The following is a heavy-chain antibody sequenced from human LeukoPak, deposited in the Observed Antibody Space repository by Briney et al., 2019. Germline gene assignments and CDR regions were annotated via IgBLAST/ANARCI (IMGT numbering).Heavy chain of an antibody. CDR2: ISSSGSTI. J-gene: IGHJ4*02. CDR1: GFTFSNYE. CDR3: ARDLLSSSWSPQEADY. V-gene: IGHV3-48*03. Sequence: PGGSLRLSCAASGFTFSNYEMIWVRQAPGKGLEWVSYISSSGSTIYYADSVKGRFTISRDNAKNSLYLQMNSLRVEDTAVYFCARDLLSSSWSPQEADYWGQGTLVTVSS. D-gene: IGHD6-13*01.